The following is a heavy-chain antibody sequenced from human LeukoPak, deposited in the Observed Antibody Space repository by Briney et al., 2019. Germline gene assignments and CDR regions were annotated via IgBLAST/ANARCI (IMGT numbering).Heavy chain of an antibody. D-gene: IGHD6-19*01. V-gene: IGHV4-59*08. CDR1: GGSISSYY. J-gene: IGHJ4*02. Sequence: KSSETLSLTCTVFGGSISSYYWSWIRQPPGKGLEWIGYIYYSGSTNYNPSLKSRVTISVDTSKNQFSLKLSSVTAADTAVYYCARIAVAGIVDYWGQGTLVTVSS. CDR3: ARIAVAGIVDY. CDR2: IYYSGST.